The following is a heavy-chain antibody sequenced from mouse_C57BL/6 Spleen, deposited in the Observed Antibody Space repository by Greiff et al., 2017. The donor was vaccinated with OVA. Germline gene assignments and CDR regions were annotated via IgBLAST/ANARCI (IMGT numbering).Heavy chain of an antibody. CDR1: GFSLSTFGMG. CDR3: GRIAGGSYDGFYYFDY. J-gene: IGHJ2*01. Sequence: QVTLKESGPGILQPSQTLSLTCSFSGFSLSTFGMGVGWIRQPSGKGLEWLAHIWWDDDKYYNPALKSRLTISKDTSKNQVFLKIANVDTADTATYYCGRIAGGSYDGFYYFDYWGQGTTLTVSS. D-gene: IGHD2-3*01. CDR2: IWWDDDK. V-gene: IGHV8-8*01.